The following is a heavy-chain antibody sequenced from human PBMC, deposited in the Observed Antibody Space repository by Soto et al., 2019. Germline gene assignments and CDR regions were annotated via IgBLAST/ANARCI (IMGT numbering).Heavy chain of an antibody. CDR3: ARGNQWFED. J-gene: IGHJ4*02. D-gene: IGHD6-19*01. V-gene: IGHV6-1*01. CDR2: TYYRSKWFN. CDR1: AYSVSSNSAA. Sequence: PTLSLTCAISAYSVSSNSAAWIWISQSPSRGLEWLGRTYYRSKWFNNYALSVKSRITINPDTSKNQFSLQLNSVTPEDTAVYYCARGNQWFEDLGQATPVTVSS.